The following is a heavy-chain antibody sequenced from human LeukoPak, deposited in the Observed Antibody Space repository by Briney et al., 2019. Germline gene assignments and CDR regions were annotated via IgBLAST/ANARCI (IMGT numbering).Heavy chain of an antibody. D-gene: IGHD4-23*01. J-gene: IGHJ6*02. CDR1: GGSISSFY. CDR2: IYNSENT. CDR3: ARDYGGNSNYYYYGMDV. V-gene: IGHV4-4*08. Sequence: PSETLSLTCTVSGGSISSFYWNWIRQPPGKGLEWIGYIYNSENTNYNPSLKSRVTISVDTSKNQFSLKLNSVTASDTAVYYCARDYGGNSNYYYYGMDVWGQGTTVTVSS.